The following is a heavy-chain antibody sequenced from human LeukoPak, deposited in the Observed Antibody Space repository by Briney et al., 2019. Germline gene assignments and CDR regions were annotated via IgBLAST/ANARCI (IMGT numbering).Heavy chain of an antibody. Sequence: GGSLRLSCAASGFTFSSYAMSWVRQAPGKGLEWVSSISSRSSYIDYADSLKGRFTISRDNAKNSLYLQMNSLRAEDTAVYYCARGKEPVAGSLSHFDYWGQGTLVTVSS. V-gene: IGHV3-21*01. J-gene: IGHJ4*02. CDR1: GFTFSSYA. CDR2: ISSRSSYI. CDR3: ARGKEPVAGSLSHFDY. D-gene: IGHD6-19*01.